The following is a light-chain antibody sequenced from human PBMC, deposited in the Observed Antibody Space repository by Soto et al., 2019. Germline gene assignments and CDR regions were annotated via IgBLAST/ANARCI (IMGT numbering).Light chain of an antibody. CDR3: QQRSNWPPLWT. CDR1: QSVSSS. CDR2: DAS. V-gene: IGKV3-11*01. J-gene: IGKJ1*01. Sequence: EIVLTQSPATLSLSPGERATLSCRASQSVSSSLAWYQQKPGQAPRLLIYDASNRATGIPARFSGSGSGTDFTLPISSLEPEDFASYYCQQRSNWPPLWTFGQGTKVEIK.